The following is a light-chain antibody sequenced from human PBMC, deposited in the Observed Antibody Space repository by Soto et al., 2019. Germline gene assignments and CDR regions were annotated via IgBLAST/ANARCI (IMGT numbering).Light chain of an antibody. J-gene: IGKJ1*01. CDR2: GAS. V-gene: IGKV3-15*01. CDR3: QHYNNWPRT. Sequence: EIVMTQSPATLSVSPGERATLSCRASQGIYGNLAWYQQKPGQAPRLLISGASTRATGVPARFSGSGSGTEFTLTISSLQSEDFAVYYCQHYNNWPRTFGQGTKVEI. CDR1: QGIYGN.